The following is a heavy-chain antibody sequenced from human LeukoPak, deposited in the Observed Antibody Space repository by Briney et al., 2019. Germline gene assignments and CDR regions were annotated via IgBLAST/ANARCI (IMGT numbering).Heavy chain of an antibody. V-gene: IGHV4-59*01. Sequence: SETLSLTCAVSGASINDFYWTWIRQPPGKGREWIGYVYYGGSTNYNPSLKSRVSMSVDTSKNQFSLTLTSVTIADTAFYYCARGGIRGYSAFDNLDFWGLGTHVTVSS. CDR2: VYYGGST. CDR3: ARGGIRGYSAFDNLDF. D-gene: IGHD5-12*01. J-gene: IGHJ4*02. CDR1: GASINDFY.